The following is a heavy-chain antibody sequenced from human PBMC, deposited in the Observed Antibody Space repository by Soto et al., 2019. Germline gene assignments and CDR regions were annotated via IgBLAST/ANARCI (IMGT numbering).Heavy chain of an antibody. D-gene: IGHD6-6*01. CDR1: GGSVSSNSAA. Sequence: PSQTLSLTGAISGGSVSSNSAAWNWIRQSPSRGLEWLGRTYYRSKWYNDYAVSVKSRITINPDTSKNQFSLQLNSVTPEDTAVYSCARGSSSSRPRNWFDPWGQGTLVTVSS. CDR3: ARGSSSSRPRNWFDP. V-gene: IGHV6-1*01. CDR2: TYYRSKWYN. J-gene: IGHJ5*02.